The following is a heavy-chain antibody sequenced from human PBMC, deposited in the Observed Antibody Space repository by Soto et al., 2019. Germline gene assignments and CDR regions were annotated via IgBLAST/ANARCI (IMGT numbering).Heavy chain of an antibody. CDR3: AKVRGMVYAIYNPADY. CDR1: GFPFSSYA. D-gene: IGHD2-8*01. J-gene: IGHJ4*02. Sequence: GGSLRLSCAASGFPFSSYAMSWVRQAPGKGLEWVSAISGSGGSTYYADSVKGRFTISRDNSKNTLYLQMNSLRAEDTAVYYCAKVRGMVYAIYNPADYWGQGTLVTVSS. V-gene: IGHV3-23*01. CDR2: ISGSGGST.